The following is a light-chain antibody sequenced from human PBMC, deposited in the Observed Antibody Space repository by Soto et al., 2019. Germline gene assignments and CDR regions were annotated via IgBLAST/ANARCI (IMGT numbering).Light chain of an antibody. CDR1: QDISNY. Sequence: DIQMTQSPSSLSASVGDRVTITCQASQDISNYLHWYQQKPGKAPKLLIYDASNLETRVPSRFSGSGSGTDFTFTISSLQPEDIATYYCQQYDSYSFGQGTKVDIK. CDR2: DAS. CDR3: QQYDSYS. J-gene: IGKJ1*01. V-gene: IGKV1-33*01.